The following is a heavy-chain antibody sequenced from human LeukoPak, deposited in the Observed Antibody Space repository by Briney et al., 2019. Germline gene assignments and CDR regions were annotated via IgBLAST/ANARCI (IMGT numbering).Heavy chain of an antibody. V-gene: IGHV4-39*07. Sequence: SETLSLTCTVSGGSISSGSYYWSWIRQPPGKGLEWIGEINHSGSTNYNPSLKSRVTISVDTSKNQFSLKLSSVTAADTAVYYCARVTVTTFDWGQGTLVTVSS. D-gene: IGHD4-17*01. CDR3: ARVTVTTFD. CDR1: GGSISSGSYY. J-gene: IGHJ4*02. CDR2: INHSGST.